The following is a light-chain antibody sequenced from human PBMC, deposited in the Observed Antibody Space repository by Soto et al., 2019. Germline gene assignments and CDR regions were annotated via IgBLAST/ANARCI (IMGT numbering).Light chain of an antibody. J-gene: IGLJ2*01. CDR1: SSDVGSYNL. CDR3: CSYAGSQV. Sequence: QSALTQPASVSGSPGQSITISCTGTSSDVGSYNLVSWYQQHPGKAPKLMIYKGSKRPSGVSNRFSGSKSGNTASLTISGLQAEDEADYYCCSYAGSQVFGGGTKLTVL. CDR2: KGS. V-gene: IGLV2-23*01.